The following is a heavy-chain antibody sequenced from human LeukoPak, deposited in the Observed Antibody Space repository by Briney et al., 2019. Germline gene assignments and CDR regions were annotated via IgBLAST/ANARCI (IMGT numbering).Heavy chain of an antibody. D-gene: IGHD4-17*01. CDR3: ARGSRRLRQKRTNAFDI. J-gene: IGHJ3*02. V-gene: IGHV4-34*01. CDR1: GGSFSGYY. CDR2: INHSGST. Sequence: SETLSLTCAVYGGSFSGYYWSWIRQPPGKGLEWIGEINHSGSTNYNPSLKSRATISVDTSKNQFSLKLSSVTAADTAVYYCARGSRRLRQKRTNAFDIWGQGTMVTVSS.